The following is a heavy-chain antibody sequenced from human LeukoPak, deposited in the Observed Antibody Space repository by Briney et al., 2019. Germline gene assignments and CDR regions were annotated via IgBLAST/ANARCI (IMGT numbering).Heavy chain of an antibody. CDR2: ISAYNGNT. D-gene: IGHD2-15*01. CDR3: AREGGLPYCSGGSCLDH. CDR1: GYTFTSYG. Sequence: ASVKVSCKASGYTFTSYGISWVRQAPGQGLEWMGWISAYNGNTNYAQKLQGRVTMTTDTSTSTAYMELRSLRSDDTAVYYCAREGGLPYCSGGSCLDHWGQGTLVTVSS. V-gene: IGHV1-18*01. J-gene: IGHJ5*02.